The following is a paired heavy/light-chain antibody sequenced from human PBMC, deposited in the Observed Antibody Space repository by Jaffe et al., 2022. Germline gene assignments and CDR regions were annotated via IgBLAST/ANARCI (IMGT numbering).Light chain of an antibody. CDR3: QSADSSGTYQVV. CDR1: ALPKQY. Sequence: SYELTQPPSVSVSPGQTARITCSGDALPKQYAYWYQQKPGQAPVLVIYKDSERPSGIPERFSGSSSGTTVTLTISGVQAEDEADYYCQSADSSGTYQVVFGGGTKLTVL. V-gene: IGLV3-25*03. CDR2: KDS. J-gene: IGLJ2*01.
Heavy chain of an antibody. V-gene: IGHV4-38-2*01. CDR2: IYHSGST. Sequence: QVQLQESGPGLVKPSETLSLTCAVSGYSISSGYYWGWIRQPPGKGLEWIGSIYHSGSTYYNPSLKSRVTISVDTSKNQFSLKLSSVTAADTAVYYCARGVELSYCGGDCYSYYFDYWGQGTLVTVSS. CDR3: ARGVELSYCGGDCYSYYFDY. J-gene: IGHJ4*02. CDR1: GYSISSGYY. D-gene: IGHD2-21*02.